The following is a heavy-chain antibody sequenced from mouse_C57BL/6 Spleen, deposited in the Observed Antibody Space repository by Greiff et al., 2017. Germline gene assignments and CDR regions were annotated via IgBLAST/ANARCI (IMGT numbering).Heavy chain of an antibody. J-gene: IGHJ2*01. V-gene: IGHV1-26*01. D-gene: IGHD1-1*01. CDR1: GYTFTDYY. Sequence: EVQLQQSGPELVKPGASVKISCKASGYTFTDYYMNWVKQSHGKSLEWIGDINPNNGGTSYNQKFKGKATLTVDKSSSTAYMELRSLTSEDSAVYYCARGGYDSSYIYWGQGTTLTVSS. CDR2: INPNNGGT. CDR3: ARGGYDSSYIY.